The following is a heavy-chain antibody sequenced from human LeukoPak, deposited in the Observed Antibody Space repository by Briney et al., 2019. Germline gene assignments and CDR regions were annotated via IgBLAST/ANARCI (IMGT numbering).Heavy chain of an antibody. CDR1: GYSISSGYY. V-gene: IGHV4-38-2*02. J-gene: IGHJ3*02. Sequence: SETLSLTCTVSGYSISSGYYWGWIRQPPGKGLEWIGSIYHSGSTYYNPSLKSRVTISVDTSKTQFSLKLSSVTDTAVYYCASTLTRRDAFDIWGQGTMVTVSS. CDR3: ASTLTRRDAFDI. CDR2: IYHSGST. D-gene: IGHD1-14*01.